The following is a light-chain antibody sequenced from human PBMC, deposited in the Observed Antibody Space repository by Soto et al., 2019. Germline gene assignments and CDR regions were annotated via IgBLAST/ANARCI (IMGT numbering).Light chain of an antibody. CDR3: QQYGSSPRFT. CDR2: GAS. Sequence: EIVLTQSPGTLSLSPGERATLSCRASQSVSRSYLAWYQQKPGQDPRLLIYGASSRATGIPDRFSGSGTGTDFTLTISRLEPEDFAVYYCQQYGSSPRFTFGPGTKGAIK. CDR1: QSVSRSY. J-gene: IGKJ3*01. V-gene: IGKV3-20*01.